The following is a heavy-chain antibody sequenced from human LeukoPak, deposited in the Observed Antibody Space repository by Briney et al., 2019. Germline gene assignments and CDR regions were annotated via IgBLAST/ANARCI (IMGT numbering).Heavy chain of an antibody. CDR2: ITGSGDAT. D-gene: IGHD3-9*01. CDR1: GFIFRNYA. Sequence: GASLRLSCAASGFIFRNYAMSWVRQAPGKGLEWVSAITGSGDATYYADSVKGRFTISRDNSKNTLYVEMNTLRAEDTAVYYCAKWGDYDILTGYYVSDFWGQGALVTVSS. CDR3: AKWGDYDILTGYYVSDF. V-gene: IGHV3-23*01. J-gene: IGHJ4*02.